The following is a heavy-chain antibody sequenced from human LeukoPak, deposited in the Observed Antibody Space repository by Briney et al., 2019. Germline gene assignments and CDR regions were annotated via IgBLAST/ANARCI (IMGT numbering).Heavy chain of an antibody. J-gene: IGHJ4*02. Sequence: SETLSLTCAVYGGSFSGYYWSWIRQPPGKGLEWIGEINHSGSTNYNPSLKSRVTITVDTSKNQFSLKLSSVTAADTAVYYCARGRSPYYDFWSGYHRNKYFDYWGQGTLVTVSS. CDR2: INHSGST. D-gene: IGHD3-3*01. V-gene: IGHV4-34*01. CDR3: ARGRSPYYDFWSGYHRNKYFDY. CDR1: GGSFSGYY.